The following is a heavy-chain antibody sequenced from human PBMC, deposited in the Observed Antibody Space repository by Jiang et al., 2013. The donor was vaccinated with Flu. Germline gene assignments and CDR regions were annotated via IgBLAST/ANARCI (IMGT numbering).Heavy chain of an antibody. V-gene: IGHV4-34*01. CDR1: GGSFSGYY. J-gene: IGHJ3*02. D-gene: IGHD4-17*01. CDR3: ARGRRWTTVTTGGAFDI. Sequence: LLKPSETLSLACAVYGGSFSGYYWSWIRQPPGKGLEWIGEINHSGSTNYNPSLKSRVTISVDTSKNQFSLKLSSVTAADTAVYYCARGRRWTTVTTGGAFDIWGQGTMVTVSS. CDR2: INHSGST.